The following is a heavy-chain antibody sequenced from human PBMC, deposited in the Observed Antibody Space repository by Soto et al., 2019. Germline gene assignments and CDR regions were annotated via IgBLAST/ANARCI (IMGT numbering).Heavy chain of an antibody. CDR3: ATRYVDIGVVPFS. J-gene: IGHJ4*02. CDR2: FYYTGNT. CDR1: GGSISSSRYY. D-gene: IGHD5-12*01. Sequence: SETLSLTCTVSGGSISSSRYYWGWVRQPPGKGLEWIGNFYYTGNTYYNPSLKSRVTISVDTSKNQFSLRLSSVTAADTAVYYCATRYVDIGVVPFSWGQGTLVTVS. V-gene: IGHV4-39*01.